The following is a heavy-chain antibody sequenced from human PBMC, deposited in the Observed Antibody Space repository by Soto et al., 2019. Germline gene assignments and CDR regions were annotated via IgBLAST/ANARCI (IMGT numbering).Heavy chain of an antibody. CDR2: ISYDGSNK. J-gene: IGHJ6*02. CDR1: GFTFSSYA. D-gene: IGHD5-18*01. V-gene: IGHV3-30-3*01. Sequence: GGSLRLSCAASGFTFSSYAMHWVRQAPGKGLEWVAVISYDGSNKYYADSVKGRFTISRDNSKNTLYLQMNSLRAEDTAVYYCARDLVDTAMVVNYYYYGMDVWGQGTTVTVSS. CDR3: ARDLVDTAMVVNYYYYGMDV.